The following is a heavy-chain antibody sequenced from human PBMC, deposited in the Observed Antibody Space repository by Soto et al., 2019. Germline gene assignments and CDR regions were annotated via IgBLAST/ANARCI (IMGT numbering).Heavy chain of an antibody. V-gene: IGHV1-69*13. D-gene: IGHD3-10*02. J-gene: IGHJ6*02. Sequence: ASVKVSCKASGDTFSSYAISWVRQAPGKGLEWMGKIIPTFGRTNYAQKFQGRLTISADDSTSTAYMELSSLVSEDTAVYYCARDPLSSFAMDVWGQGTTVPVSS. CDR2: IIPTFGRT. CDR1: GDTFSSYA. CDR3: ARDPLSSFAMDV.